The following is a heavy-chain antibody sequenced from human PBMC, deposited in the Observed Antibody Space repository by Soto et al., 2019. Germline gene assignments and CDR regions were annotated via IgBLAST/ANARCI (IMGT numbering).Heavy chain of an antibody. CDR3: ARMVRGSNIDYYHYMDV. D-gene: IGHD3-10*01. J-gene: IGHJ6*03. CDR2: ISANNGDT. V-gene: IGHV1-18*01. CDR1: GYTFTNHG. Sequence: QVQLVQSGAEVKKPGASVQASCKASGYTFTNHGISWVRQAPGQGLEWLGWISANNGDTNYAQKFRGRDTVTTDTSTSTGYMELRSLRSEDTAVYYCARMVRGSNIDYYHYMDVWGKGTTVTVSS.